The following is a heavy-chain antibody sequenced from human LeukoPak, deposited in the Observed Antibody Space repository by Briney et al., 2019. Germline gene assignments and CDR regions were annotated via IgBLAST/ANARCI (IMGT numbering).Heavy chain of an antibody. D-gene: IGHD3-22*01. V-gene: IGHV3-49*04. Sequence: TGGSLRLSCTASGFTFGDYAMSWVRQAPGKGLEWVSFIRSKAYGGTTEYAASVKGRFTISRDDSKSIAYLQMNSLKTEDTAVYYRRGDSSGYYSDYGMDVWGQGTTVTVSS. CDR2: IRSKAYGGTT. CDR1: GFTFGDYA. J-gene: IGHJ6*02. CDR3: RGDSSGYYSDYGMDV.